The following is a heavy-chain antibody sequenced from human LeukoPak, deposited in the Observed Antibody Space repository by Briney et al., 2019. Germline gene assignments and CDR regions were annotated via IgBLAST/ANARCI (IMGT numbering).Heavy chain of an antibody. CDR3: VRIPNSAGFPNWFDP. Sequence: KPGGSLRLSCAASGFTFSTSTMNWVRQAPGKGLEWDSSISSSNDYIYYADSVKGRFTISRDSAKNSMYLHMNSLRAEVSAVYYCVRIPNSAGFPNWFDPWGQGTLVTVSS. J-gene: IGHJ5*02. CDR1: GFTFSTST. CDR2: ISSSNDYI. V-gene: IGHV3-21*01. D-gene: IGHD6-19*01.